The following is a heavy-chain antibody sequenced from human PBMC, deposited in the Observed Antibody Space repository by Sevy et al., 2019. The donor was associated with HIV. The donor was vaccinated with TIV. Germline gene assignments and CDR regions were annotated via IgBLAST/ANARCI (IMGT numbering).Heavy chain of an antibody. V-gene: IGHV1-24*01. J-gene: IGHJ4*02. D-gene: IGHD3-22*01. CDR1: GYTLTDFS. Sequence: APVKVSCKLSGYTLTDFSMHWVRQAPGKGLEWVATFDPEDGRTIYSQKFQGRVTMTEDTSTDTAYMELNSLRSDDTAVYYCATTKDSYDSSGYPFDYWGQGTQVTVSS. CDR2: FDPEDGRT. CDR3: ATTKDSYDSSGYPFDY.